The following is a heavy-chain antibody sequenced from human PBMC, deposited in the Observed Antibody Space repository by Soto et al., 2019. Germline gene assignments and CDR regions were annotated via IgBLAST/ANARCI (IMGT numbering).Heavy chain of an antibody. D-gene: IGHD3-10*01. V-gene: IGHV3-74*01. CDR2: IYNDGTYS. Sequence: GGSLRLSCAASGFIFKMYWMHWVRQSPGKGLVWISRIYNDGTYSDYADSVRGRFTISRDNVNDTLYLQMNNLRAEDSGLYYCTRGPRPISTGTGAYWGQGTLVTVS. CDR3: TRGPRPISTGTGAY. J-gene: IGHJ4*02. CDR1: GFIFKMYW.